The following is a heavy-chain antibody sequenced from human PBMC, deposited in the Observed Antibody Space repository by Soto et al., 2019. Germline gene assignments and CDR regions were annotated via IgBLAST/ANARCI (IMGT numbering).Heavy chain of an antibody. J-gene: IGHJ5*02. CDR3: ARLTRGYCSSSSCPNWFDP. Sequence: PGGSLRLSCAASGFTCRSYAMSWVRQAPGRGLEWVSAISDSGGTTYYADSVKGRFTISRDNAKNTLYLQMNSLRAEDTALYYCARLTRGYCSSSSCPNWFDPWGQGTLVTVSS. CDR2: ISDSGGTT. D-gene: IGHD2-2*01. CDR1: GFTCRSYA. V-gene: IGHV3-23*01.